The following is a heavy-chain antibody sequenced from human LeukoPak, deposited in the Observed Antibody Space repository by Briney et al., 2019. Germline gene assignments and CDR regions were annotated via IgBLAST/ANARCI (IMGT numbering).Heavy chain of an antibody. CDR1: GGSISSYY. Sequence: PSETLSLTCTVSGGSISSYYWSWIRQPPGKGLEWIGYIYYSGSTNYNPSLKSRVTISVDTSKNQFSLKLSSVTAADTAVYYCARVAAYSGYGYFDYWGQGTLVTVSS. D-gene: IGHD5-12*01. V-gene: IGHV4-59*01. CDR2: IYYSGST. CDR3: ARVAAYSGYGYFDY. J-gene: IGHJ4*02.